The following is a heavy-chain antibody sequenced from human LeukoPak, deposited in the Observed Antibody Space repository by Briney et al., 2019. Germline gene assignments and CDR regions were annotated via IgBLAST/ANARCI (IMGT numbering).Heavy chain of an antibody. CDR3: ARDLYSHNLDAEY. CDR2: ISYSGST. J-gene: IGHJ4*02. V-gene: IGHV4-59*12. D-gene: IGHD5-18*01. Sequence: PSETLSLTCTVSGGSLSPYYWSWIRQSPGKGLEWIGYISYSGSTNSHPSLKSRVTISVDTSKNQFSLKLSSVTAADTAVYYCARDLYSHNLDAEYWGQGTLVTVSS. CDR1: GGSLSPYY.